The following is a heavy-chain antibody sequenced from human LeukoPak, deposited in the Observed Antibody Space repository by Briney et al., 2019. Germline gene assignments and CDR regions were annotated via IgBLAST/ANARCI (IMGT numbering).Heavy chain of an antibody. CDR2: IYYSGST. Sequence: SETLSLTCTVPGGSISSYYWSWIRQPPGKGLEWIGYIYYSGSTNYNPSLKSRVTISVDTSKNQFSLKLSSVTAADTAVYYCAREGTTVTHDDAFDIWGQGTMVTVSS. CDR3: AREGTTVTHDDAFDI. D-gene: IGHD4-17*01. CDR1: GGSISSYY. V-gene: IGHV4-59*01. J-gene: IGHJ3*02.